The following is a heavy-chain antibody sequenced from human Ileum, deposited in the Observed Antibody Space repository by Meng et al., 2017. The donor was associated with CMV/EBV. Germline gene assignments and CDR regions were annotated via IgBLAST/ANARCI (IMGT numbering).Heavy chain of an antibody. V-gene: IGHV3-7*03. CDR1: GFTFSSYW. CDR3: AKSTVLMVYAMTEYFQH. J-gene: IGHJ1*01. Sequence: GGSLRLSCAASGFTFSSYWMSWVRQAPGKGLEWVANIKQDGSEKYYVDSVKGRFTISRDNSKNTLYLQMNSLRAEDTAVYYCAKSTVLMVYAMTEYFQHWGQGTLVTVSS. D-gene: IGHD2-8*01. CDR2: IKQDGSEK.